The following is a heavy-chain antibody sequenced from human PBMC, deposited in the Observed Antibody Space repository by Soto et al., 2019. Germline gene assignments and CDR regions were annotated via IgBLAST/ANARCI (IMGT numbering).Heavy chain of an antibody. V-gene: IGHV1-8*01. Sequence: GASVKVSCKASGYTFTSCDINWVRQATGQRLEWMGWMNPNSGNTGYAQKFQGRVTMTRNTSISTAYMELSSLRSEDTAVYYCARDSYDSSGYDAFDIWGQGTMVTVSS. CDR2: MNPNSGNT. J-gene: IGHJ3*02. CDR1: GYTFTSCD. CDR3: ARDSYDSSGYDAFDI. D-gene: IGHD3-22*01.